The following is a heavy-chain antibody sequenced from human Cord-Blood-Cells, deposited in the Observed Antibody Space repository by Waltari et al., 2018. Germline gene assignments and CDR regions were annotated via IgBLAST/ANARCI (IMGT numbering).Heavy chain of an antibody. CDR2: IYHSGSP. V-gene: IGHV4-38-2*01. Sequence: QVQLQESGPGLVKPSETLSLTCAVSGYSISSGYYWGWIRQPPGKGLEWIGSIYHSGSPYYTPSLKSRVTISVYPSKNQFSLKLSSVTAADTAVYYCATPGYGYAFDIWGQGTMVTVSS. J-gene: IGHJ3*02. CDR1: GYSISSGYY. CDR3: ATPGYGYAFDI. D-gene: IGHD5-18*01.